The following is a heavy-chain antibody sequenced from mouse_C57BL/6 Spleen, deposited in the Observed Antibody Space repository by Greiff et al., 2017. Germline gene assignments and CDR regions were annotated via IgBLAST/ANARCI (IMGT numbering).Heavy chain of an antibody. J-gene: IGHJ2*01. CDR2: ISYDGSN. V-gene: IGHV3-6*01. CDR3: ARDGGNYVY. D-gene: IGHD2-1*01. Sequence: DVKLQESGPGLVKPSQSLSLTCSVTGYSITSGYYWNWIRQFPGNKLEWMGYISYDGSNNYNPSLKNRNSITRDTSKNQFFLKLNSVTTEDTATYYCARDGGNYVYWGQGTTLTVSS. CDR1: GYSITSGYY.